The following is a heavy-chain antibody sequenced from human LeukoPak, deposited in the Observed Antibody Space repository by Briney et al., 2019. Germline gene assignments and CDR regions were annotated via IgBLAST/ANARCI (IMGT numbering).Heavy chain of an antibody. J-gene: IGHJ6*02. D-gene: IGHD1-14*01. CDR2: IYYGGST. V-gene: IGHV4-59*01. CDR1: GGSISSYY. Sequence: SETLSLTCTVSGGSISSYYWSWIRQPPGKGLEWIGYIYYGGSTNYNPSLKSRVTISVDTSKNQFSLKLSSVTAADTAVYYCARDVRISPYYYYGMDVWGQGTTVTVSS. CDR3: ARDVRISPYYYYGMDV.